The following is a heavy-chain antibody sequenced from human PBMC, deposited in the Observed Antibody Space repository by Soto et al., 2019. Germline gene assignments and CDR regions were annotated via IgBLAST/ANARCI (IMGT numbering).Heavy chain of an antibody. D-gene: IGHD2-2*01. CDR1: GYSFTSYW. CDR3: ARFXHCSSTSCLYYYYGMDV. Sequence: PGESLKISCKGSGYSFTSYWIGWVRQMPGKGLEWMGIIYPGDSDTRYSPSFQGQVTISADKSISTAYLQWSSLKASDTAMYYCARFXHCSSTSCLYYYYGMDVWGQGTTVTVSS. CDR2: IYPGDSDT. V-gene: IGHV5-51*01. J-gene: IGHJ6*02.